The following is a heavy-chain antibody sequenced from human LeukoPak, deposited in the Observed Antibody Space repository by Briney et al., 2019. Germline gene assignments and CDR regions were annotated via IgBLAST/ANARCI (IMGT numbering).Heavy chain of an antibody. CDR1: GFTFSKSG. J-gene: IGHJ3*02. CDR2: ISNDARRK. Sequence: HPGRSPRLSCAASGFTFSKSGMHWVRQSPGKGLEWVAMISNDARRKEYIDSVKGRFTISRDDSKNTFSLQMNSLRPEDTAVYYCAKDRSQSYAFENWGQGTMVIVSS. V-gene: IGHV3-30*18. D-gene: IGHD1-14*01. CDR3: AKDRSQSYAFEN.